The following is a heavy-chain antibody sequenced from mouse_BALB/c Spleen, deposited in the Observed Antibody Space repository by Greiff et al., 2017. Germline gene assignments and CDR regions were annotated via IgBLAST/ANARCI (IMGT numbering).Heavy chain of an antibody. CDR3: ARDYGSSYVRNFDV. CDR2: IDPENGNT. Sequence: EVQLQESGAELVRPGALVKLSCKASGFNIKDYYMHWVKQRPEQGLEWIGWIDPENGNTIYDPKFQGKASITADTSSNTAYLQLSSLTSEDTAVYYCARDYGSSYVRNFDVWGAGTTVTVSS. J-gene: IGHJ1*01. CDR1: GFNIKDYY. V-gene: IGHV14-1*02. D-gene: IGHD1-1*01.